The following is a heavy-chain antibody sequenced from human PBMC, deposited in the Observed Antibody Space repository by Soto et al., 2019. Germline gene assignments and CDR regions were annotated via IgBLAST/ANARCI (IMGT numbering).Heavy chain of an antibody. CDR3: ATSRGSGYYDSSRYYYIDRCPGY. Sequence: VKVSCKASGGTFSSYAISWVRQAPGQGLEWMGGIIPIFGTANYAQKFQGRVTITADESTSTAYMELSSLRSEDTAVYYCATSRGSGYYDSSRYYYIDRCPGYWGQGTLVTVPQ. CDR2: IIPIFGTA. V-gene: IGHV1-69*01. D-gene: IGHD3-22*01. J-gene: IGHJ4*02. CDR1: GGTFSSYA.